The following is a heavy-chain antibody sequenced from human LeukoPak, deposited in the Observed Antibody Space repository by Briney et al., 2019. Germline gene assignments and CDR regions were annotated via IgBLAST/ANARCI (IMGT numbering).Heavy chain of an antibody. D-gene: IGHD2-15*01. CDR3: CSYGLDAFDI. Sequence: SETLSLTCAVYGGSFSGYYWSWIRQPPGKGLEWVGEINHSGSTNYNPSLKSRVTISVDTSKNQFSLKLSSVTAADTAVYYCCSYGLDAFDIWGQGTMVTVSS. J-gene: IGHJ3*02. CDR1: GGSFSGYY. CDR2: INHSGST. V-gene: IGHV4-34*01.